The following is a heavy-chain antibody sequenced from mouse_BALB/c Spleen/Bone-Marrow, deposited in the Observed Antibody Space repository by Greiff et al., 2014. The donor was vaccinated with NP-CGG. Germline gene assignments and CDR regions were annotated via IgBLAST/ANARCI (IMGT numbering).Heavy chain of an antibody. Sequence: VQLQQSGGGLVQPGGSLKLSCAASGFDFSRYWMSWVRQAPGKGLEWIGEINPDSSTINYTPSLKDKFIISRDNAKNTLYLQMSKVRSEDTALYDCERQWYYGSSDYWGQGTTLTVSS. CDR3: ERQWYYGSSDY. CDR2: INPDSSTI. D-gene: IGHD1-1*01. CDR1: GFDFSRYW. V-gene: IGHV4-1*02. J-gene: IGHJ2*01.